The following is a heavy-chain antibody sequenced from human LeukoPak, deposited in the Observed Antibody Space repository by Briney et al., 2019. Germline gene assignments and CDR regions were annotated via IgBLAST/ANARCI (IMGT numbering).Heavy chain of an antibody. V-gene: IGHV1-69*04. CDR3: ATYYYGSDSNWFDP. CDR2: IIPILGIA. CDR1: GGTFSSYA. J-gene: IGHJ5*02. Sequence: SVKVSCKASGGTFSSYAISWVRQAPGQGLEWMGRIIPILGIASYAQKFQGRVTITADKSTSTAHMELSSLRSEDTAVYYCATYYYGSDSNWFDPWGQGTLVTVPS. D-gene: IGHD3-10*01.